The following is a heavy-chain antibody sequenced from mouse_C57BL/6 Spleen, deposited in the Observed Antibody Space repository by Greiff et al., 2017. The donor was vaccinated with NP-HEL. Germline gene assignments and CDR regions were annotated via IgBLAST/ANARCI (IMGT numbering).Heavy chain of an antibody. Sequence: QVQLQQSGAELVRPGASVKLSCKASGYTFTDYYINWVKQRPGQGLEWIARIYPGSGNTYYNEKFKGKATLTAEKSSSTAYMQLSSLTSEDSAVYFCARGTVVEGDYFDCWGQGTTLTVSS. V-gene: IGHV1-76*01. CDR3: ARGTVVEGDYFDC. CDR2: IYPGSGNT. CDR1: GYTFTDYY. J-gene: IGHJ2*01. D-gene: IGHD1-1*01.